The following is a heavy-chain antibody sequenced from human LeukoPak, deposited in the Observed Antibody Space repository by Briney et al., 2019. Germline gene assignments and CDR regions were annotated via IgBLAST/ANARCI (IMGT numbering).Heavy chain of an antibody. V-gene: IGHV3-48*01. J-gene: IGHJ4*02. CDR1: GFTFSTST. Sequence: GGSLRLSCAASGFTFSTSTMNWVRQAPGKGLEWVSYITSGSSTIYYADSVKGRFTISRDNAKNSLYLQMNSLRGDDTAVYYCAKDVGKWESLHFFDYWGQGTLVTVSS. CDR2: ITSGSSTI. D-gene: IGHD1-26*01. CDR3: AKDVGKWESLHFFDY.